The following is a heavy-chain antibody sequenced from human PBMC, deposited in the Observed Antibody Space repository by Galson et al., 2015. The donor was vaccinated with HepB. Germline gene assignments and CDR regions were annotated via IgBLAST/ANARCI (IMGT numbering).Heavy chain of an antibody. J-gene: IGHJ4*02. CDR3: ARNSAELLWFGEPRPFDY. CDR1: GFIFSDYA. V-gene: IGHV3-33*01. Sequence: SLRLSCAASGFIFSDYAMHWVRQAPGKGLEWVAVIWYDGSNKYYTDSVKGRFTISRDNSQNTLYLQMNSLRAEDTAVYYCARNSAELLWFGEPRPFDYWGQGVLVTVSS. D-gene: IGHD3-10*01. CDR2: IWYDGSNK.